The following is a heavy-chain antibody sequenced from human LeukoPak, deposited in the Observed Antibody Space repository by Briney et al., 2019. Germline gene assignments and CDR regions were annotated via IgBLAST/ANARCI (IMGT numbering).Heavy chain of an antibody. Sequence: SETLSLTCTVSGGSISSYYWSWFRQPPGKGLEWIGYIYYSGSTNYNPSLKSRVTISVDTSKNQFSLKLTSVTAADTAVYYCASSVGYDFWSGYFAQFDPWGQGTLVTVSS. D-gene: IGHD3-3*01. CDR3: ASSVGYDFWSGYFAQFDP. V-gene: IGHV4-59*01. CDR1: GGSISSYY. J-gene: IGHJ5*02. CDR2: IYYSGST.